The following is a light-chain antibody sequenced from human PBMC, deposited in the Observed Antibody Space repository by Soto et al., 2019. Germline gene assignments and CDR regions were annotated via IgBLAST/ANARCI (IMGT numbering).Light chain of an antibody. V-gene: IGLV2-11*01. Sequence: QSALTQPRSVSGSPGQSGTISCTGNSSDVGGYNYVSWYQQHPGKAPKLMIYDVSKRPSGVPDRFSGSKSANTASLTISGLPAEDEADYYCCSYAGSYTFVVFGGGTKLTVL. CDR3: CSYAGSYTFVV. J-gene: IGLJ2*01. CDR1: SSDVGGYNY. CDR2: DVS.